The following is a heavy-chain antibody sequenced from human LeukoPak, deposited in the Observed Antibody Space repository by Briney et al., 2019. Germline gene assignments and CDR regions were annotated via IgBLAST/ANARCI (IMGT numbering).Heavy chain of an antibody. CDR3: ARESAAGTYYFDY. D-gene: IGHD6-13*01. J-gene: IGHJ4*02. Sequence: PGGSLRLSCAASGFTFSAYGMSWVRQSPGQGLEWVSGISANGSITFYARSVRGRFTISRDNSKNTLYLQMNSLRAEDTAVYYCARESAAGTYYFDYWGQGTLVTVSS. CDR2: ISANGSIT. V-gene: IGHV3-23*01. CDR1: GFTFSAYG.